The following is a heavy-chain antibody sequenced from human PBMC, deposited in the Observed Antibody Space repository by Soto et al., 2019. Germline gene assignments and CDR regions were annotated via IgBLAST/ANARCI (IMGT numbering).Heavy chain of an antibody. CDR3: ARGGRRSPGMDV. J-gene: IGHJ6*02. CDR1: GGSISSGGYY. Sequence: QVQLQESGPGLVKPSQTLSLTCTVSGGSISSGGYYWSWIRQHPGKGLEWIGYIYYSGSTYYNPSLKSRVTISVDTSKNQCALKLSSVTAADTAVDYCARGGRRSPGMDVWGQGTTVTVSS. V-gene: IGHV4-31*03. CDR2: IYYSGST.